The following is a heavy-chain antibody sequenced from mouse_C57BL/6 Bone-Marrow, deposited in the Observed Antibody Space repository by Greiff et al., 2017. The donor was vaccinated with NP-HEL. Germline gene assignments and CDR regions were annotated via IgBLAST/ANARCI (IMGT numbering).Heavy chain of an antibody. J-gene: IGHJ3*01. D-gene: IGHD2-1*01. V-gene: IGHV3-6*01. CDR3: ARGGGKEDWFAY. Sequence: DVKLQESGPGLVKPSQSLSLTCSVTGYSITSGYYWNWIRQFPGNKLEWMGYISYDGSNNYNPSLKNRISITRDTSKNQFFLKLTSLTTEDTATYYCARGGGKEDWFAYWGQGTLVTVSA. CDR1: GYSITSGYY. CDR2: ISYDGSN.